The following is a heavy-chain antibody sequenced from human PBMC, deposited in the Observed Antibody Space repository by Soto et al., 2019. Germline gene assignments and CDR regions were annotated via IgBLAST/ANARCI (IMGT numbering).Heavy chain of an antibody. Sequence: GGSLRLSCAASGFTFSIYSMHWVRQAPGKGLEYVSVISSSGDSTYYASSVKGRFTISRDNSKNTLYLQMGSLRAEDMAVYYCARQLERSGGVAFFYNYMDVWGKGTTVTVSS. D-gene: IGHD1-1*01. J-gene: IGHJ6*03. CDR2: ISSSGDST. CDR3: ARQLERSGGVAFFYNYMDV. CDR1: GFTFSIYS. V-gene: IGHV3-64*01.